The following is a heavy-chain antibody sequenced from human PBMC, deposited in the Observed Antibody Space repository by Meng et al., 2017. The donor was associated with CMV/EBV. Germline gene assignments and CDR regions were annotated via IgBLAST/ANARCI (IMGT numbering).Heavy chain of an antibody. V-gene: IGHV3-30-3*01. D-gene: IGHD3-16*01. CDR3: ATDGGLPPYYYGLDV. Sequence: GESLKISCAASGFTFSSYAMHWVRQAPGKGLEWVTVISYDGSNKYYADSVKGRFTISRDNSKNTLYLQMSSLRAEDTAVYYCATDGGLPPYYYGLDVWGQGITVTVSS. CDR2: ISYDGSNK. CDR1: GFTFSSYA. J-gene: IGHJ6*02.